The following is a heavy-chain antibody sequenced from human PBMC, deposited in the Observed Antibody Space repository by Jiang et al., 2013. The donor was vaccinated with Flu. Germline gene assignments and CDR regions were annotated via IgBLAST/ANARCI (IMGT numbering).Heavy chain of an antibody. CDR1: GGSISSSSYY. V-gene: IGHV4-39*01. D-gene: IGHD4-23*01. Sequence: KPSETLSLTCTVSGGSISSSSYYWGWIRQPPGKGLEWIGSIYYSGSTYYNPSLKSRVTISVDTSKNQFSLKLSSVTAADTAVYYCARLGPIRVYGGNSFDYWGQGTLVTVSS. J-gene: IGHJ4*02. CDR2: IYYSGST. CDR3: ARLGPIRVYGGNSFDY.